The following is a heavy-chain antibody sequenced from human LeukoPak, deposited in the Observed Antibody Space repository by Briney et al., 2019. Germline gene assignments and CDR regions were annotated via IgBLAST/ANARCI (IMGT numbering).Heavy chain of an antibody. V-gene: IGHV3-74*01. D-gene: IGHD3-22*01. J-gene: IGHJ3*02. Sequence: GXSLRLSCAASGFTFSSYWMHWVRQAPGKGVVWVSRINSDGSSTIYADSVKGRFTISRDNAKNTLYLQMNSLRAEDTAVYYCARDRRLYYYDSRDAFDIWGQGTMVTVSS. CDR3: ARDRRLYYYDSRDAFDI. CDR2: INSDGSST. CDR1: GFTFSSYW.